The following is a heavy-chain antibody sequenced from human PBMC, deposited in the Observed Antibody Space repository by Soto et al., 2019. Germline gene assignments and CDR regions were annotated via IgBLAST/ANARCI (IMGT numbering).Heavy chain of an antibody. CDR3: TRGPRPISTGTGAY. Sequence: GGSLRLSCAASGFIFKMYWMHWVRQSPGKGLVWISRIYNDGSYTDYADSVRGRFTISRDNVNDTLYLQMNNLRAEDSGLYYCTRGPRPISTGTGAYWGQGTQVTVSS. V-gene: IGHV3-74*01. CDR1: GFIFKMYW. J-gene: IGHJ4*02. D-gene: IGHD3-10*01. CDR2: IYNDGSYT.